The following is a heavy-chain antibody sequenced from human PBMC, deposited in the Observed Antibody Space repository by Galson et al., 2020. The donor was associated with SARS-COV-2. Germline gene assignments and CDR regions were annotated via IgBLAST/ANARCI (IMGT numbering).Heavy chain of an antibody. CDR3: ARQAYCSGGRCYGDDAFSI. Sequence: ETSETLSLTCAVSGGSISSGGYSWSWIRQPPGKGLEWIGYIYHSGSTYYNPSLKSRVTISVDRSKNQFSLKLSSVTAADTAVYYCARQAYCSGGRCYGDDAFSIWGQGTMVTVAS. CDR1: GGSISSGGYS. D-gene: IGHD2-15*01. V-gene: IGHV4-30-2*01. J-gene: IGHJ3*02. CDR2: IYHSGST.